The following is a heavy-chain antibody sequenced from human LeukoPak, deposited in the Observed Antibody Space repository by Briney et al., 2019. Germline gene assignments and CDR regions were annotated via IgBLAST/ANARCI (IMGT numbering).Heavy chain of an antibody. CDR1: AFSLNAYN. CDR3: VRDRGTYRPIDY. CDR2: VSYTGTYI. D-gene: IGHD1-26*01. V-gene: IGHV3-21*04. J-gene: IGHJ4*02. Sequence: PGGSLRLSCAASAFSLNAYNMNWVRQAPGKGLEWVSSVSYTGTYIYYADSVKGRFTISRDNAQNSLYLQMNSLRAEDTAIYYCVRDRGTYRPIDYWGQGTLVTVSS.